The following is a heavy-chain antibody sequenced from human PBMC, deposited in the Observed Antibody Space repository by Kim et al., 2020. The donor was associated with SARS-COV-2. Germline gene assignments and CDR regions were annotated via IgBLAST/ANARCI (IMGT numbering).Heavy chain of an antibody. D-gene: IGHD5-18*01. J-gene: IGHJ6*02. V-gene: IGHV3-74*01. Sequence: RSAESVKGRFTISEDNAKSTLYLQMNSLRAEDTDVYYCAGPRNTDYGMDVWGQGTTVTVSS. CDR3: AGPRNTDYGMDV.